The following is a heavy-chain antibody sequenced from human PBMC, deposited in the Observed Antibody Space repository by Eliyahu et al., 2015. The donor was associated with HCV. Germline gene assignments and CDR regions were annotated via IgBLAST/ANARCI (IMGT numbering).Heavy chain of an antibody. CDR2: ISWNSGSI. J-gene: IGHJ3*02. Sequence: EVQLVESGGGLVQPGRSLRLSCAASGFXFDXXAMXWVRQAPGKGLEWVSGISWNSGSIGYADSVKGRFTISRDNAKNSLYLQMNSLRAEDTALYYCAKGFWITMVQGVINDAFDIWGQGTMVTVSS. V-gene: IGHV3-9*01. D-gene: IGHD3-10*01. CDR1: GFXFDXXA. CDR3: AKGFWITMVQGVINDAFDI.